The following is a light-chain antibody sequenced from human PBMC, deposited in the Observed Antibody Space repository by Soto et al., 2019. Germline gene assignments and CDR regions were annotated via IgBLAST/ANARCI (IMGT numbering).Light chain of an antibody. CDR1: SSDVGGYNY. J-gene: IGLJ1*01. CDR2: EVS. CDR3: SSYTSSSTYV. Sequence: QSALTQPASVSGSPGQSITISCTGTSSDVGGYNYVSWYQQHPGKAPKLMIYEVSNRPSGVSNRFSGSKSGNTASLTISELQAEDEADYYCSSYTSSSTYVFRTGTKLTVL. V-gene: IGLV2-14*01.